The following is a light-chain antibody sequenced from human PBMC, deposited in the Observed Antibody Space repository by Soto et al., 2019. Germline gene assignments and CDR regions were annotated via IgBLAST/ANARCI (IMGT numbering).Light chain of an antibody. CDR3: QQSYSTPPT. V-gene: IGKV1-39*01. Sequence: DIRMTQSPSSLSASVGDRVTITCRTSQSVSSWLAWYQQKPGKAPKLLIYDASNLESGVPSRFSGSGSGTDFTLTISSLQPEDFATYYCQQSYSTPPTFGHGTKVDIK. CDR1: QSVSSW. J-gene: IGKJ1*01. CDR2: DAS.